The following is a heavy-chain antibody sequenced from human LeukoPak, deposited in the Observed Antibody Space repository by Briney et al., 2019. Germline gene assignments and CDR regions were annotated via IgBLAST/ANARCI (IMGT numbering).Heavy chain of an antibody. CDR1: GYSFTGYW. D-gene: IGHD3-3*01. CDR3: ARRITIFGVVPSYAFDI. CDR2: IYPGDSDT. Sequence: GESLKISCKGSGYSFTGYWIGWVRQMPGKGLEWMGIIYPGDSDTRYSPSFQGQVTISADKSISTAYLQWSSLKASDTAMYYCARRITIFGVVPSYAFDIWAKGQWSPSLQ. V-gene: IGHV5-51*01. J-gene: IGHJ3*02.